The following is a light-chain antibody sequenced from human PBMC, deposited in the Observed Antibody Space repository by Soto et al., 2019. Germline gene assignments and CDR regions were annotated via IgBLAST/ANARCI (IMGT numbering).Light chain of an antibody. V-gene: IGKV1-5*01. J-gene: IGKJ1*01. CDR2: DAS. CDR1: ESVSKW. CDR3: QQYNSYSWT. Sequence: DIQMTQSPSFLSASVGDKVTITCRATESVSKWLAWYQEKPGNPPRPLIYDASTLESGVPSRFSGRGSGTEFTLTILSLQADDFAIYYCQQYNSYSWTFGQGTKVEMK.